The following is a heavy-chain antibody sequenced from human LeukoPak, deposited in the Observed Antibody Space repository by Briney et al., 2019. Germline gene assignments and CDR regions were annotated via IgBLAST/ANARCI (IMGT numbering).Heavy chain of an antibody. CDR2: ISSSGGTI. D-gene: IGHD5-24*01. CDR1: GFTFSDYS. Sequence: GGSLRLSCAASGFTFSDYSMNWVRQASGKGLEWVSYISSSGGTIYYADSVKGRFTISRDNAKNSLYLQMNSLRGEDTAVYYCAKRGGYNSFDYWGQGTLVTVSS. V-gene: IGHV3-48*01. CDR3: AKRGGYNSFDY. J-gene: IGHJ4*02.